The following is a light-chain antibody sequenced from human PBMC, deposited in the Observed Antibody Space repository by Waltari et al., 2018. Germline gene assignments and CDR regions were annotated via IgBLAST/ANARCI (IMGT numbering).Light chain of an antibody. J-gene: IGKJ4*01. CDR1: RSILLSSTTKKY. V-gene: IGKV4-1*01. CDR2: WAS. CDR3: QQYYSAVS. Sequence: DIVMTQSPDSLAVSLGERATINCQSSRSILLSSTTKKYLAWYQQKPGQPPKLLINWASTRASGVPDRYSGSGSGTDFTLTISSLQTEDVAFYYCQQYYSAVSFGGGTKVEIK.